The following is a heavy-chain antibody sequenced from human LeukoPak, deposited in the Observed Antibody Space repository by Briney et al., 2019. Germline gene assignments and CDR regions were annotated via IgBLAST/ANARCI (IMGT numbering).Heavy chain of an antibody. CDR3: ARENTGSYREFDY. J-gene: IGHJ4*02. CDR1: GGSISNY. V-gene: IGHV4-4*07. CDR2: IYSGGST. D-gene: IGHD1-26*01. Sequence: SETLSLTCTVSGGSISNYWSWIRQPAGKGLEWIGRIYSGGSTNYNPSLKSRVTMSVDSSNNQFSLKLSSVTAADTAVFYCARENTGSYREFDYWRQGTLVTVSS.